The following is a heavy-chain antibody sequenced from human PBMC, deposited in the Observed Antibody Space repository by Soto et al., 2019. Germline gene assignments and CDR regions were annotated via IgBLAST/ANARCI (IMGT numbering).Heavy chain of an antibody. CDR2: ISAYNGNT. J-gene: IGHJ6*02. Sequence: ASVKVSCKASGYTFTSYGISWVRQAPGQGLEWMGWISAYNGNTNYAQKLQGRVTMTTDTSTSTAYMELRSLRSDDTAVYYCARAAWIWFGELFYYYYYGMDVWGQGTTVTVSS. CDR1: GYTFTSYG. V-gene: IGHV1-18*04. D-gene: IGHD3-10*01. CDR3: ARAAWIWFGELFYYYYYGMDV.